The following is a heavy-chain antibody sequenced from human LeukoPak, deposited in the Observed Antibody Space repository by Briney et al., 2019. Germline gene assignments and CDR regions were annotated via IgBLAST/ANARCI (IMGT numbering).Heavy chain of an antibody. D-gene: IGHD3-22*01. CDR2: INPNSGGT. Sequence: ASVKVSCKASGYTFTGYYMHWVRQAPGQGLEWMGWINPNSGGTNYAQKFQGRVTMTRDTPISTAYMELSRLRSDDTAVYYCARVGGLYDSSGYYYATREYFDYWGQGTLVTVSS. CDR3: ARVGGLYDSSGYYYATREYFDY. V-gene: IGHV1-2*02. CDR1: GYTFTGYY. J-gene: IGHJ4*02.